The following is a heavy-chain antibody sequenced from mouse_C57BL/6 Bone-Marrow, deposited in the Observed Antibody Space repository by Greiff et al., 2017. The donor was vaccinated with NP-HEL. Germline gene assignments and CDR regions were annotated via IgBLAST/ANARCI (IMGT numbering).Heavy chain of an antibody. CDR2: IRSKSNNYAT. CDR1: GFSFNTYA. V-gene: IGHV10-1*01. D-gene: IGHD2-4*01. Sequence: DAGGGLVQPKGSLKLSCAASGFSFNTYAMNWVRQAPGKGLEWVARIRSKSNNYATYYADSVKDRFTISRDDSESMLYLQMNNLKTEDTAMYYCVRHGRLRRDHAMDYWGQGTSVTVSS. J-gene: IGHJ4*01. CDR3: VRHGRLRRDHAMDY.